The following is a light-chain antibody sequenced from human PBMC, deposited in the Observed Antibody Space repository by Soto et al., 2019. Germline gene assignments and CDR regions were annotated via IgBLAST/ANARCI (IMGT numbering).Light chain of an antibody. CDR1: SSDVGAYNY. CDR3: SSYTRSSTQV. CDR2: EVS. V-gene: IGLV2-14*01. Sequence: QSVLTQPASVSGSPGQSITISCTGTSSDVGAYNYVSWYQVHPGKAPTLIISEVSNRPSGVSSRFSGSKSTNTASLTISGLWPEDEAEYYCSSYTRSSTQVFGTGTKVTVL. J-gene: IGLJ1*01.